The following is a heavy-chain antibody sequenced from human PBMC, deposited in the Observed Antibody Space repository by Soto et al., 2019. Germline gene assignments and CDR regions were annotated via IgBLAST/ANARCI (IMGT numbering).Heavy chain of an antibody. D-gene: IGHD4-17*01. Sequence: EVQLVQSGPEMRKPGVSLRISCQASGYSFTTYWINWVRQMPGKGLEWMGRIDPSDSYTNYSPSFQGHVTISADKSINTAYLQWTSLRASDTAIYFCARQDGGSRYDSWGQGTLVTVSS. CDR3: ARQDGGSRYDS. CDR1: GYSFTTYW. V-gene: IGHV5-10-1*03. CDR2: IDPSDSYT. J-gene: IGHJ4*02.